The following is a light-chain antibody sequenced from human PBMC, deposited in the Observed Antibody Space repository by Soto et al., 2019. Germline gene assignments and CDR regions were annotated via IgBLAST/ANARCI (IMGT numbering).Light chain of an antibody. V-gene: IGKV1-27*01. Sequence: DIQMTQSPSSLSASVGDRVTITCRASQGISTYLVWYQQKPGTVPKLLIFAASTLHSGIPSRFSGSGSGTDFTLTISSLQPEDVTTCYFQSYSGAPWTFGQGTKGEIK. CDR1: QGISTY. CDR2: AAS. CDR3: QSYSGAPWT. J-gene: IGKJ1*01.